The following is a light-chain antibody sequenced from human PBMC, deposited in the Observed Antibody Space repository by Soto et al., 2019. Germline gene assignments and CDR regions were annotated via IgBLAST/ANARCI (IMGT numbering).Light chain of an antibody. CDR2: AAS. CDR3: QQSYNTPWT. Sequence: DIQMTQSPFSLSASIGDRVTITCRASQTILSYLNWYQQKPGKAPKLLISAASNLQSGVPSRFTAVGSGTEFTLTINSLQPEDIETYHCQQSYNTPWTLGQGTKVDIK. J-gene: IGKJ1*01. V-gene: IGKV1-39*01. CDR1: QTILSY.